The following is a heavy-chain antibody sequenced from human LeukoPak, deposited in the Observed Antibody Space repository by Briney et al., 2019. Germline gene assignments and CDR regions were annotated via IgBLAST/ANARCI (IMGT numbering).Heavy chain of an antibody. J-gene: IGHJ5*02. Sequence: ASVKVSCKASGYTFTGYYMHWVRQAPGQGLGWMGWINPNSGGTNYAQKFQGRVTMTRDTSISTAYTELSRLRSDDTAVYYCAREGISANWFDPWGQGTLVTVSS. CDR2: INPNSGGT. V-gene: IGHV1-2*02. D-gene: IGHD2-15*01. CDR3: AREGISANWFDP. CDR1: GYTFTGYY.